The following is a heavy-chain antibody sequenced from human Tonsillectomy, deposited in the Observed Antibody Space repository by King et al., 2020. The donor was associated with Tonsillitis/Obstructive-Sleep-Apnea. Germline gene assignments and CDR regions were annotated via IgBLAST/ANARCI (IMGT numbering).Heavy chain of an antibody. Sequence: VQLVESGGGLVQPGGSLRLSCAASGFTFTNYAMTWVRQAPGKGLEWVSAITWSGDNTYYADSVKGRFTITRDNSKNTLYLQMNSLRAENTAAYYCATSMGHLWIQLWILPYWGQGTLVTVSS. J-gene: IGHJ4*02. CDR3: ATSMGHLWIQLWILPY. CDR2: ITWSGDNT. V-gene: IGHV3-23*04. D-gene: IGHD5-18*01. CDR1: GFTFTNYA.